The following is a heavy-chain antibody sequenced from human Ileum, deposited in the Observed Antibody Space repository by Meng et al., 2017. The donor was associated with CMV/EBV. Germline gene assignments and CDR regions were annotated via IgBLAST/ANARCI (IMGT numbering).Heavy chain of an antibody. CDR2: VSPGGI. CDR1: GVSNSNYY. V-gene: IGHV4-4*07. J-gene: IGHJ4*02. CDR3: ARAAARGVPVDY. Sequence: HVHLQGSGPGLVKPSETLSLPCSVSGVSNSNYYWTGIRQPAGKGLEFIGRVSPGGIEYNPSLMSRVTMSLDTSRNQLSLNLNSVTAADTAVYYCARAAARGVPVDYWGQGILVTVSS. D-gene: IGHD3-10*01.